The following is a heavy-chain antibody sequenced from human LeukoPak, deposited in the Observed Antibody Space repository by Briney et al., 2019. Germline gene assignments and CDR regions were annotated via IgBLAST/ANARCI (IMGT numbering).Heavy chain of an antibody. J-gene: IGHJ4*02. CDR1: GGSISSYY. CDR3: ARARRYSSEYYFDY. D-gene: IGHD6-19*01. CDR2: IYTSGST. V-gene: IGHV4-4*07. Sequence: PSETLSLTCTVSGGSISSYYWSWIRQPAGKGLEWIGRIYTSGSTNYNPSLKSRVTMSVDTSKNQFSLKLSSVTAADTAVYYCARARRYSSEYYFDYWGQGTLVTVSS.